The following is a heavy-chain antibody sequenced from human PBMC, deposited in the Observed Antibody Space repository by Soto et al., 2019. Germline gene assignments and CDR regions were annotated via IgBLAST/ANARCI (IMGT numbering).Heavy chain of an antibody. CDR1: GFTFSSYA. J-gene: IGHJ3*02. Sequence: PGGSLRLSCAASGFTFSSYAMHWVRQAPGKGLEWVAVISYDGSNKYYADSVKGRFTISRDNSKNTLYLQMNSLRAEDTAVYYCATYYYDSSGYYQGAFDIWGQGTMVTVSS. CDR3: ATYYYDSSGYYQGAFDI. V-gene: IGHV3-30-3*01. CDR2: ISYDGSNK. D-gene: IGHD3-22*01.